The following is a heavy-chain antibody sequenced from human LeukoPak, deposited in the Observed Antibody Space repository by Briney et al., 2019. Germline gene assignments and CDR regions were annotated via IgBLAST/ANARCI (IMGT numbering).Heavy chain of an antibody. CDR3: ARGFIWFGELLGY. CDR2: ISHTGGSP. D-gene: IGHD3-10*01. Sequence: GGTLRLSCAASGITFSSYGMSWVRQVPGKGLEWVSSISHTGGSPYYADSVKGRFTISRDNSKNTLYLQMNSLRAEDTAVYYCARGFIWFGELLGYWGQGTLVTVSS. V-gene: IGHV3-23*01. CDR1: GITFSSYG. J-gene: IGHJ4*02.